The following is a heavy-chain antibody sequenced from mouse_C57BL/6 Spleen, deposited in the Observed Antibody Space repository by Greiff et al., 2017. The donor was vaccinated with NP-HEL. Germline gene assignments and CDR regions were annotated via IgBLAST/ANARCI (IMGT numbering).Heavy chain of an antibody. CDR1: GFTFSSYG. J-gene: IGHJ4*01. CDR2: ISSGGSYT. CDR3: ARHQGDYGHAMDY. D-gene: IGHD2-4*01. Sequence: EVKLQESGGDLVKPGGSLKLSCAASGFTFSSYGMSWVRQTPDKRLEWVATISSGGSYTYYPDSVKGRFTISRDNAKNTLYLQMSSLTSEDTAMDYCARHQGDYGHAMDYWGQGTSVTVSS. V-gene: IGHV5-6*01.